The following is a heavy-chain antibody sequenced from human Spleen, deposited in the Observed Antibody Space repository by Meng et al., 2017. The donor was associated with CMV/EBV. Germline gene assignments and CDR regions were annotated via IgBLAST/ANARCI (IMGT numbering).Heavy chain of an antibody. CDR3: VKGGGERVTFDAMDV. D-gene: IGHD2-21*02. CDR1: GFSFSSYR. V-gene: IGHV3-74*01. Sequence: GGSLRLSCAASGFSFSSYRMNWARQGPGKGLVWISRIKSDGSETDYADSVKGRFTISRDNAKNTLHLQMDTLRTEDTALYYCVKGGGERVTFDAMDVWGQGTTVTVSS. J-gene: IGHJ6*02. CDR2: IKSDGSET.